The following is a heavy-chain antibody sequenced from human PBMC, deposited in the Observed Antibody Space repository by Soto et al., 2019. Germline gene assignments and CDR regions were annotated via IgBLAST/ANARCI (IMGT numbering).Heavy chain of an antibody. Sequence: EVQLLESGGGLIQPGGSLRLSCAASGFTFSTYAMSWVRQAPGKGLEWVSAITGSGSSTYYADSVKGRFTLSRDNSKNTLYLQMNSLRAEDTAVYYCASRASYYQLDYWGQGTLVTVSS. V-gene: IGHV3-23*01. J-gene: IGHJ4*02. CDR1: GFTFSTYA. CDR3: ASRASYYQLDY. D-gene: IGHD3-10*01. CDR2: ITGSGSST.